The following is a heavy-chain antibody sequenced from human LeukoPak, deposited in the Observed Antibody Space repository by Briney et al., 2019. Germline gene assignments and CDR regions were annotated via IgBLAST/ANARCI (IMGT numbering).Heavy chain of an antibody. CDR2: IKQDGSEK. D-gene: IGHD6-19*01. Sequence: GGSLRLSCVASGSSFSAYWMNWVRQAPGEGLEWVANIKQDGSEKYYVDSVKGRFTISRDNAKNSLYLQMNSLRAEDTAVYYCARGVARIAVAQGYWGQGTLVTVSS. CDR1: GSSFSAYW. J-gene: IGHJ4*02. V-gene: IGHV3-7*03. CDR3: ARGVARIAVAQGY.